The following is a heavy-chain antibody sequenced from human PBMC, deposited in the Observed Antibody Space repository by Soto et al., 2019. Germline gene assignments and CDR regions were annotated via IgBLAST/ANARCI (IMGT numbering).Heavy chain of an antibody. CDR1: GLDFGVYP. J-gene: IGHJ4*02. CDR3: AAEPVDY. V-gene: IGHV3-48*02. CDR2: IGARGLPI. Sequence: EVQLVESGGGVMQPGGSLRLSCAASGLDFGVYPMNWVRQAPGKGLEWVSYIGARGLPIYYADSVRGRFAMSRDNANNSVFLQMDSLIDEDTAQYVCAAEPVDYWGRGALVTVSS.